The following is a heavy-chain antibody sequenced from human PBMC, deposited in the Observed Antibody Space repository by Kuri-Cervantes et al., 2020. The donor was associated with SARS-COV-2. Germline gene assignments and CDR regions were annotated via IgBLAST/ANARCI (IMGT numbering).Heavy chain of an antibody. V-gene: IGHV4-59*11. Sequence: GSLRLSCTVSGGSISSHYWSWIRQPPGKGLEWIGYIYYSGSTNYNPSLKSRVTISVDTSKNQFPLKLSSVTAADTAEYYCARDIAAAGTGFDYWGQGTLVTVSS. CDR2: IYYSGST. D-gene: IGHD6-13*01. CDR3: ARDIAAAGTGFDY. CDR1: GGSISSHY. J-gene: IGHJ4*02.